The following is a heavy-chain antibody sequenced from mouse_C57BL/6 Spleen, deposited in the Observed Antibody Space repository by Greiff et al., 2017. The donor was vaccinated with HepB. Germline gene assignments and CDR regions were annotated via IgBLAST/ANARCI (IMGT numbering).Heavy chain of an antibody. J-gene: IGHJ2*01. CDR3: ARRHGNYFYYFDY. D-gene: IGHD2-1*01. CDR2: IRNKANGYTT. Sequence: EVQRVESGGGLVQPGGSLSLSCAASGFTFTDYYMSWVRQPPGKALEWLGFIRNKANGYTTEYSATVKGRFTISRDNSQSILYLQMNALRAEDSATYYCARRHGNYFYYFDYWGQGTTLTVSS. V-gene: IGHV7-3*01. CDR1: GFTFTDYY.